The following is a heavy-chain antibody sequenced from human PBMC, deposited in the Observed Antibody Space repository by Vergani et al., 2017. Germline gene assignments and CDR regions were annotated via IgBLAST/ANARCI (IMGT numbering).Heavy chain of an antibody. CDR3: ARAPIGSTIFGVGIIRFAFDI. CDR1: VDSISSYY. Sequence: QVQIQESRPGLVKPSQTLSLSCSVSVDSISSYYWSWLRQPPGKGLEWIGYIYYRGRTNYNPSLKSRVTISVDTSKNQFSLKLSSVPAADTAVYYCARAPIGSTIFGVGIIRFAFDIWGQRTMVIVSS. D-gene: IGHD3-3*01. V-gene: IGHV4-59*01. CDR2: IYYRGRT. J-gene: IGHJ3*02.